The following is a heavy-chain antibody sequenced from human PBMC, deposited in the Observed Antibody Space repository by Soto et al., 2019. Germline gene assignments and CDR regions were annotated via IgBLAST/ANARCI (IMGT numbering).Heavy chain of an antibody. Sequence: QVQLVQSGPEVKKPGSSVKVSCKASGGTFSSYTISWVRQAPGQGLEWMGRIIPSLGIANYAQKFQGRVEITADKATSTTYMELSSVRAEDTAVYYCARDGGTMVRPHMDGWGKGTTVTVSS. CDR2: IIPSLGIA. D-gene: IGHD3-10*01. V-gene: IGHV1-69*08. CDR1: GGTFSSYT. CDR3: ARDGGTMVRPHMDG. J-gene: IGHJ6*03.